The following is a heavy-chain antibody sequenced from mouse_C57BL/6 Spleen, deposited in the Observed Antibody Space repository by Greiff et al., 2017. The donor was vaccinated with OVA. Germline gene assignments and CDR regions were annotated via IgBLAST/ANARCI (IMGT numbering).Heavy chain of an antibody. V-gene: IGHV1-15*01. D-gene: IGHD2-1*01. Sequence: VKLMESGAELVRPGASVTLSCKASGYTFTDYEMHWVKQTPVHGLEWIGAIDPETGGTAYNQKFKGKAILTADKSSSTAYMELRSLTSEDSAVYYCTTRNYDAMDYWGQGTSVTVSS. CDR1: GYTFTDYE. J-gene: IGHJ4*01. CDR2: IDPETGGT. CDR3: TTRNYDAMDY.